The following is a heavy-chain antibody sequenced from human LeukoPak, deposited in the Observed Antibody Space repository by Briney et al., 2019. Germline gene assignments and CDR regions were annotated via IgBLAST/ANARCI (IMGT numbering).Heavy chain of an antibody. CDR2: IYYSGST. CDR1: GRSISSYY. V-gene: IGHV4-59*01. Sequence: NPSETLSLTCTVSGRSISSYYWSWIRQPPGKGQEWIGYIYYSGSTNYNPSLKTRVTISVDTSKNQFSLKLSSVTAAATAVYYCASSYSSSWYGRNYGMDVWGQGTTVTVSS. CDR3: ASSYSSSWYGRNYGMDV. D-gene: IGHD6-13*01. J-gene: IGHJ6*02.